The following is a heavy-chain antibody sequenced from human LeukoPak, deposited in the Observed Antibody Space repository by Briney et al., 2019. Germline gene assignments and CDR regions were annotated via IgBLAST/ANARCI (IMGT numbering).Heavy chain of an antibody. CDR1: GFAFDDDG. CDR3: ASKVALGY. V-gene: IGHV3-43*02. CDR2: ISGDGGST. J-gene: IGHJ4*02. D-gene: IGHD7-27*01. Sequence: PGGSLRLSCAASGFAFDDDGMHWGRQAPGKGLEWVSLISGDGGSTYYADSVKGRFTISRDNSKDSLYLQMNSLRSDDTAVYYCASKVALGYWGQGTLVTVSS.